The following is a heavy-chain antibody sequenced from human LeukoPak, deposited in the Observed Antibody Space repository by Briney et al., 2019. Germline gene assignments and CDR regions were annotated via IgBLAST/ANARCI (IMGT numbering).Heavy chain of an antibody. CDR2: ISSRSSFI. CDR3: ARSSGWYHRGPDYYYYYMDV. CDR1: EFTFSSYS. V-gene: IGHV3-21*01. D-gene: IGHD6-19*01. J-gene: IGHJ6*03. Sequence: GGSLRLSCAASEFTFSSYSMNWVRQAPGKGLEWVSSISSRSSFIYYADSVKGRFTISRDNAKNSLYLQMHSLRAEDTAIYYCARSSGWYHRGPDYYYYYMDVWGKGTTVTVS.